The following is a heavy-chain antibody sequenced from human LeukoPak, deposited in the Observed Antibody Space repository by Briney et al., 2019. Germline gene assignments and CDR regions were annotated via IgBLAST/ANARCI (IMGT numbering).Heavy chain of an antibody. V-gene: IGHV4-59*01. CDR2: IYYSGST. Sequence: SQTLSLTCTVSGGSISSYYWSWIRQPPGKGLEWIGYIYYSGSTNYNPSLKSRVTISVDTSKNQFSLKLSSVTAADTAVYYCARAGRDVTTVSPWGQGTLVTVSS. CDR3: ARAGRDVTTVSP. J-gene: IGHJ5*02. D-gene: IGHD4-17*01. CDR1: GGSISSYY.